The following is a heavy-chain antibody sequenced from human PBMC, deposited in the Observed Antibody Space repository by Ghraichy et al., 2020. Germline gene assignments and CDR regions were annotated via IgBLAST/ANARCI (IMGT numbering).Heavy chain of an antibody. V-gene: IGHV1-69*04. CDR1: GGTFSSYA. CDR3: ARGGEVEVVPGAIPGNGMDV. Sequence: SVKVSCKASGGTFSSYAINWVRQAPGQGLEWMGRIIPILGIANYAQKFQGRVTITADRSTSTAYMGLSSLRSEDTAVYYCARGGEVEVVPGAIPGNGMDVWGQGTTVTVSS. J-gene: IGHJ6*02. CDR2: IIPILGIA. D-gene: IGHD2-2*02.